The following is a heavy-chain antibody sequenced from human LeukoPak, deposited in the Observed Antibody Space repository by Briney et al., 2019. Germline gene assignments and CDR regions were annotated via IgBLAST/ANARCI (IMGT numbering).Heavy chain of an antibody. Sequence: GGSLRLSCAVSGFTFSDYWMTWVRQAPGKGLEWVANINEDGSEKYYVDSVKGRFTISRDNAKNSLYLQMNSLRAEDTAVYYCARGPVVVIAPADYWGQGTLVTVSS. D-gene: IGHD2-21*01. CDR3: ARGPVVVIAPADY. CDR1: GFTFSDYW. J-gene: IGHJ4*02. V-gene: IGHV3-7*01. CDR2: INEDGSEK.